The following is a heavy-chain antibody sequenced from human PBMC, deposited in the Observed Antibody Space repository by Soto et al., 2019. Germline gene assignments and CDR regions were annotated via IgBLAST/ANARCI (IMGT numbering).Heavy chain of an antibody. CDR2: IYYSGST. CDR1: GGSISSGGYY. J-gene: IGHJ4*02. Sequence: SETLSLTCTVSGGSISSGGYYWSWIRQHPGKGLEWIGYIYYSGSTYYNPSLKSRVTISVDTSKNQFSLKLSSVTAADTAVYYCASGYYDSSGYIDYWGQGTLVTVSS. D-gene: IGHD3-22*01. V-gene: IGHV4-31*03. CDR3: ASGYYDSSGYIDY.